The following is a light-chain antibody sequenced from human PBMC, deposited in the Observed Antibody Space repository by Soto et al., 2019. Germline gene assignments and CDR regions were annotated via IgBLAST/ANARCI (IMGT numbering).Light chain of an antibody. J-gene: IGKJ4*01. CDR2: GTS. V-gene: IGKV3-20*01. CDR3: QQYGSSRLT. Sequence: EIVLTQSPGTLSLSPGERATLSCRASQSVSSSYLAWYQQKPGQAPRLLIHGTSTRATGITDRFSGSGSGTDFTLTINRLEPEDVAVYYCQQYGSSRLTFGGGTKVDIK. CDR1: QSVSSSY.